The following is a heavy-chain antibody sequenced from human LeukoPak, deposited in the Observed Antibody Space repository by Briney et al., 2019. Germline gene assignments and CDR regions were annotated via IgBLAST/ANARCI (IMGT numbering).Heavy chain of an antibody. CDR2: MYYSGTT. CDR1: GGSISSYY. J-gene: IGHJ4*02. V-gene: IGHV4-59*12. Sequence: SETLSLTCTVSGGSISSYYWSWIRQPPGKGLEWIGFMYYSGTTNYNPSLKSRITISVDTSKNQFSLKLSSVTAADTAVYYCARGRNFGYGDYNSDYWGQGTLVTVSS. CDR3: ARGRNFGYGDYNSDY. D-gene: IGHD4-17*01.